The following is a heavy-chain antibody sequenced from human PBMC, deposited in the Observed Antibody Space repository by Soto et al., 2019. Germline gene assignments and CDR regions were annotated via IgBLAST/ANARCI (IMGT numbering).Heavy chain of an antibody. J-gene: IGHJ5*02. CDR2: ISPGSRYP. CDR1: GFTFGDSY. V-gene: IGHV3-11*06. D-gene: IGHD2-15*01. CDR3: VRGGGGGLFDP. Sequence: QVQLVESGGGLVPPGGYLRISCAGSGFTFGDSYMSWIRQAPGKGLEWLSYISPGSRYPAYADSVKGGFTISRDNAKRSLYLQMMSLTAEDTAIYYCVRGGGGGLFDPWGQGTMVTVSS.